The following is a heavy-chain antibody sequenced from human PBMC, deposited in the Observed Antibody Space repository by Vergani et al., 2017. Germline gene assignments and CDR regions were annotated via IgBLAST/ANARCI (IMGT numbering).Heavy chain of an antibody. Sequence: QVQLQESGPGLAKPSETLSLTCTVSGVSISRYYWSWIRHPPGKGLEWIGYIYYSGSTNYNPSLKSRVTISVDTSKHQFFLKPSSGTAAGAAVYYCARVGASYCSWDYWGQGTLVTVSS. V-gene: IGHV4-59*01. CDR2: IYYSGST. J-gene: IGHJ4*02. CDR1: GVSISRYY. D-gene: IGHD1-26*01. CDR3: ARVGASYCSWDY.